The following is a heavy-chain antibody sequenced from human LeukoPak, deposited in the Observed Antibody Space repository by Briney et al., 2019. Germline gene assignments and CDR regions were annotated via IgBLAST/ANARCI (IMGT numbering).Heavy chain of an antibody. CDR2: INHSGST. V-gene: IGHV4-34*01. CDR1: GGSFSGYY. D-gene: IGHD6-6*01. Sequence: SETLSLTCAVYGGSFSGYYWSWIRQPPGKGPEWIGEINHSGSTDYNPSLKSRVTISVDTSKNQCSLKLSSVTAADTAVYYCARGVEYSSSDLDYWGQGTLVTVSS. CDR3: ARGVEYSSSDLDY. J-gene: IGHJ4*02.